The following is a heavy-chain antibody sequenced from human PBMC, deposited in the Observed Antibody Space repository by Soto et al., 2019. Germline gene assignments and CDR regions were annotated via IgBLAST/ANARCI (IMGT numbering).Heavy chain of an antibody. CDR1: GYTFTSYG. V-gene: IGHV1-18*01. Sequence: QVQLVQSGAEVKKPGASVKVSCKASGYTFTSYGISWVRQAPGQGLEWMGWISAYKGNPNYAQKLQXXXTXXTDTSTSTAYMELRSLRSDDTAVYSCARGESIGDVWGQGTTVTVSS. CDR3: ARGESIGDV. CDR2: ISAYKGNP. J-gene: IGHJ6*02. D-gene: IGHD6-6*01.